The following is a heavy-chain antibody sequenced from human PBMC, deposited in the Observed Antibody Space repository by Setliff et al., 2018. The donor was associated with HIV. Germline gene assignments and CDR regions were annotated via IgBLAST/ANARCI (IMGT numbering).Heavy chain of an antibody. Sequence: GASVKVSCKASGGTFTSYAIHWLRQAPGQGPEWMGGTIPIFNAANVAQQFQGRLKITAVQATRTAYMELSSLKSEDTAVYYCARDGAGQYDNRGYYGNFDYWGQGALVTVSS. CDR1: GGTFTSYA. D-gene: IGHD3-22*01. CDR3: ARDGAGQYDNRGYYGNFDY. V-gene: IGHV1-69*13. J-gene: IGHJ4*02. CDR2: TIPIFNAA.